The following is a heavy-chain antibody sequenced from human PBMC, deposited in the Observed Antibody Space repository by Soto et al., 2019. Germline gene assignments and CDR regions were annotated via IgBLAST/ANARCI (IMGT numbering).Heavy chain of an antibody. D-gene: IGHD6-13*01. J-gene: IGHJ5*02. V-gene: IGHV4-4*02. CDR3: ARDGQQLVMGMGFDP. CDR1: GGSISSSNW. CDR2: IYHSGST. Sequence: PSETLSLTCAVPGGSISSSNWWSWVRQPPGKGLEWIGEIYHSGSTNYNPSLKSRVTISVDKSKNQFSLKLSSVTAADTAVYYCARDGQQLVMGMGFDPWGQGTLVTVSS.